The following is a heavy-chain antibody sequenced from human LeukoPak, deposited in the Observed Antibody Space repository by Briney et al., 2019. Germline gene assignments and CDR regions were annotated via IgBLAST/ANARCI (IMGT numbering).Heavy chain of an antibody. CDR3: AREGGSYRPLDY. V-gene: IGHV4-59*01. D-gene: IGHD3-16*02. CDR2: IYYSGST. Sequence: SDTLSLTCTVSGGSIGSYYWSWIRQPPGKGLEWIRYIYYSGSTNYNPSLKSRVTISLDTSKNQFSMNLISVTAADTAVYYCAREGGSYRPLDYSGQGTLVTVSS. CDR1: GGSIGSYY. J-gene: IGHJ4*02.